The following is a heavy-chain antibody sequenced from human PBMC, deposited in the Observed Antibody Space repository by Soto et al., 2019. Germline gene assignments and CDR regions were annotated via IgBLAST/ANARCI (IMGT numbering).Heavy chain of an antibody. CDR1: GLSLSTTGVG. D-gene: IGHD2-21*02. J-gene: IGHJ6*02. Sequence: QITLKESGPTLVKPTQTLTLTCTFSGLSLSTTGVGVGWIRQPPGKALEWLALIYWDDDKRSSPSLKSRLTITKDTSKNQVVLTMPNMDPVDTATYYCVQSRCGGDCLQSYSSHSYYGLDVWGQGTTVTVSS. V-gene: IGHV2-5*02. CDR2: IYWDDDK. CDR3: VQSRCGGDCLQSYSSHSYYGLDV.